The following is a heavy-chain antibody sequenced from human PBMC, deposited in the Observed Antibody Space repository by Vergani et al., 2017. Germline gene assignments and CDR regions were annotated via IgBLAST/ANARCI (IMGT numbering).Heavy chain of an antibody. CDR3: ARLSYDTTPYLQGGYDC. CDR2: ISGSGVSA. Sequence: VQLLESGGGLVQPGGSLRLTCSAAEFTFSNYALNWVRPSPGKGLEWVSGISGSGVSAYYTDSVKGRFTISRDNSKNMLFLQMNNLRAEDTAVYYCARLSYDTTPYLQGGYDCWGQGTLVSVSS. V-gene: IGHV3-23*01. J-gene: IGHJ4*02. D-gene: IGHD3-22*01. CDR1: EFTFSNYA.